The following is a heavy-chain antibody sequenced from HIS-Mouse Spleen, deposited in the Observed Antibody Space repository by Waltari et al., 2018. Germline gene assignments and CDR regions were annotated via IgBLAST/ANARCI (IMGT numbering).Heavy chain of an antibody. J-gene: IGHJ2*01. CDR3: AREIPYSSSWYDWYFDL. Sequence: QLQLQESGPGLVKPSETLSLTCTVSGGSISSSSYYWGWIRQPPGKGLEWIGSIDYSVRTYDSPSLKSRVTIAVETSKNQCARKLSSVTAADTAVYYCAREIPYSSSWYDWYFDLWGRGTLVTVSS. V-gene: IGHV4-39*07. CDR2: IDYSVRT. CDR1: GGSISSSSYY. D-gene: IGHD6-13*01.